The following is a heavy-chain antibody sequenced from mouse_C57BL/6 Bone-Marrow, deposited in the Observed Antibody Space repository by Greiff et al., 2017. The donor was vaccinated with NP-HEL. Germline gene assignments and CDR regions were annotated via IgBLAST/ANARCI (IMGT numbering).Heavy chain of an antibody. CDR2: INPNNGGT. V-gene: IGHV1-26*01. J-gene: IGHJ2*01. CDR1: GYTFTDYY. Sequence: EVQLQQSGPELVKPGASVKISCKASGYTFTDYYMNWVKQSHGKSLEWIGDINPNNGGTSYNQKFKGKATLTVDKSSSTSYMERRSLTSEDSAVYYCARWNWGNFDYRGQGTTLTVSS. CDR3: ARWNWGNFDY. D-gene: IGHD4-1*01.